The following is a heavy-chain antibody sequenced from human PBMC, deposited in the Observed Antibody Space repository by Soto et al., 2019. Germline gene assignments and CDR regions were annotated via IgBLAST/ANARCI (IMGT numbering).Heavy chain of an antibody. CDR3: AKDLYGYNYYYYGMDV. Sequence: GGSLRLSCAASGFTFSSYAMSWVRQAPGKGLEWVSAISGSGGSTYYADSVKGRFTISRDNSKNTLYLQMNSLRAEDTAVYYCAKDLYGYNYYYYGMDVWGQGTTVTVSS. D-gene: IGHD5-18*01. CDR1: GFTFSSYA. V-gene: IGHV3-23*01. J-gene: IGHJ6*02. CDR2: ISGSGGST.